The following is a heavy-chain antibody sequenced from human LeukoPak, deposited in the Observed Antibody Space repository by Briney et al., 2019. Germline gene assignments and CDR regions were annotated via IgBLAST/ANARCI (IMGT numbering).Heavy chain of an antibody. V-gene: IGHV3-30*02. Sequence: GGSLRLSCAASRFTFSSYGMHWVRQAPGKGLEWVAFNRYDGSNKYYADSVKGRFTISRDNSKNTLYLQMNSLRADDTAVYYCAKDRVATERYYMDVWGKGTTVTISS. CDR2: NRYDGSNK. CDR1: RFTFSSYG. CDR3: AKDRVATERYYMDV. J-gene: IGHJ6*03. D-gene: IGHD6-13*01.